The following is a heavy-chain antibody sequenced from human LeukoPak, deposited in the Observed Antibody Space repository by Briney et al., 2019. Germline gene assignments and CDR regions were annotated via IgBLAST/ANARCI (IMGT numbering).Heavy chain of an antibody. J-gene: IGHJ4*02. V-gene: IGHV5-51*01. D-gene: IGHD4-17*01. CDR3: ARQFDYGDYEGGYSDY. CDR2: IYPGDSDT. Sequence: GESLKISCKGSGYSFTSYWIGWVRQMPGKGLEWMGIIYPGDSDTRYSPSFQGQVTISADKSISTAYLQWSSLKASDTAMYYCARQFDYGDYEGGYSDYWGQGTLVTVSS. CDR1: GYSFTSYW.